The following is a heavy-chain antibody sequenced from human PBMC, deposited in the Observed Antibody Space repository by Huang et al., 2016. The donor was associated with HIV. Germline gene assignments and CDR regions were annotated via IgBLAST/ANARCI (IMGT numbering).Heavy chain of an antibody. CDR3: VRVDYYDSRGYHPGYFDY. J-gene: IGHJ4*02. V-gene: IGHV3-30*06. CDR2: IPYDGKKK. CDR1: GLILSNYG. Sequence: VELLEAGGGVVQPGGSLKLPGGTSGLILSNYGMNGVRQVPVKGLEWGLVIPYDGKKKYYGDFVKGRFTVGRDNSNNTVFLQMRSLRPDDTAIYYCVRVDYYDSRGYHPGYFDYWGRGALVTVSS. D-gene: IGHD3-22*01.